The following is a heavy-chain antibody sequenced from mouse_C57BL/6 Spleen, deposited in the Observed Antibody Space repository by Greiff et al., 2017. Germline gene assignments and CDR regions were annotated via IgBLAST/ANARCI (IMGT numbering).Heavy chain of an antibody. CDR2: IDPENGDT. D-gene: IGHD4-1*01. J-gene: IGHJ3*01. Sequence: EVQLQQSGAELVRPGASVKLSCTASGFNIKDDYMHWVKQRPEQGLEWIGWIDPENGDTEYASKFQGKATITADTSSNTAYLQLSSLTSEDTAVYYCTTELTGTSSAYWGQGTLVTVSA. CDR1: GFNIKDDY. CDR3: TTELTGTSSAY. V-gene: IGHV14-4*01.